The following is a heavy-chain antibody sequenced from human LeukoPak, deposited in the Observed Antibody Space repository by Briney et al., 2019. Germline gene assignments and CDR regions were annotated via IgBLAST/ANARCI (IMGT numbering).Heavy chain of an antibody. D-gene: IGHD3-22*01. CDR3: AKDPNYYDSSGYYPDY. CDR2: ISYDGSSK. V-gene: IGHV3-30*18. Sequence: GGSLRLSCAASGFTFSSYGMHWVRQAPGKGLEWVAVISYDGSSKYYADSVKGRFTISRDNSKNTLYLQMNCLRAEDTAVYYCAKDPNYYDSSGYYPDYWGQGTLVTVSS. CDR1: GFTFSSYG. J-gene: IGHJ4*02.